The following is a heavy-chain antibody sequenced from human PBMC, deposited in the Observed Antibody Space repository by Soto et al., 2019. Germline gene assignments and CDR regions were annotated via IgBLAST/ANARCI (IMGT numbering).Heavy chain of an antibody. D-gene: IGHD3-10*01. Sequence: GGSLRLSXAASGFTFSSYEMNWVRQAPGKGLEWVSYISSSGSTIYYADSVKGRFTISRDNAKNSLYLQMNSLRAEDTAVYYCARWSFYGSGSPFFDYWGQGTLVTVSS. V-gene: IGHV3-48*03. J-gene: IGHJ4*02. CDR3: ARWSFYGSGSPFFDY. CDR2: ISSSGSTI. CDR1: GFTFSSYE.